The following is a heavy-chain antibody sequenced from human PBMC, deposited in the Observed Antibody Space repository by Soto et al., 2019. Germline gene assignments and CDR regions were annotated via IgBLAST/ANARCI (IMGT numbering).Heavy chain of an antibody. CDR2: ISGYNGNT. V-gene: IGHV1-18*01. CDR3: AREGQAPYYYYGMDV. Sequence: ASVKVSCKASGYTFTNYGFSWVRPAPGQGLEWMGWISGYNGNTKYAEKFQGRVTMTTDTSTSTAHMELRSLRSDDTAVYYCAREGQAPYYYYGMDVWGQGTAVTVSS. CDR1: GYTFTNYG. J-gene: IGHJ6*02.